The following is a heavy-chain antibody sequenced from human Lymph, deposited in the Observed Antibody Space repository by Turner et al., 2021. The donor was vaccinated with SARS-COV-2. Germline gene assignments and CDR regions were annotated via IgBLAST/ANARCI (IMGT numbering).Heavy chain of an antibody. J-gene: IGHJ4*02. CDR1: GFTFGNYA. Sequence: EVQLVESGGGLVQPGESLRLSCAASGFTFGNYAMHWVRQAPGKGLEYVPAISGDGVSTYYANSVKGRFTISRDNSKNTLDVQMGNLRAEDMAVYYCARDWRAGNYWGQGTLVTVSS. CDR2: ISGDGVST. D-gene: IGHD3-3*01. CDR3: ARDWRAGNY. V-gene: IGHV3-64*01.